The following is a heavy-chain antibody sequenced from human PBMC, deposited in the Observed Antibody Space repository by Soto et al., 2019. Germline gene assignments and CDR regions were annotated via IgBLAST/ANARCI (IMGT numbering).Heavy chain of an antibody. CDR3: AASIFYYGMDV. J-gene: IGHJ6*02. CDR1: GYTFTNYW. Sequence: GESLKISCKGFGYTFTNYWIGWVRQMPGKGPEWMGIIYPGDSDTKYSPSFQGQVTISADKSITTTYLQWSSLKASDTAIYYCAASIFYYGMDVWGHGTTVTVSS. V-gene: IGHV5-51*01. CDR2: IYPGDSDT.